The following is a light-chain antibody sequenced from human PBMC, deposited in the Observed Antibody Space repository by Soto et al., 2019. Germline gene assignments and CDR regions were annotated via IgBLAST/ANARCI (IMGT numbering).Light chain of an antibody. CDR1: SSDVGGYNY. CDR2: EVS. CDR3: SSYTTSSTYV. V-gene: IGLV2-14*01. Sequence: QAVVTQPASVSGSPGQSITISCTGTSSDVGGYNYVSWYQHHPGKAPKLLIYEVSNRPSGVSTRFSGSKSANVASLTISGLQAEDEADYYCSSYTTSSTYVFGTGTKVTVL. J-gene: IGLJ1*01.